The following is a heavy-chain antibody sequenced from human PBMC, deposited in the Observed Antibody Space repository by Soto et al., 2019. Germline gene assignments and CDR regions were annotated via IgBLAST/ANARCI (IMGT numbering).Heavy chain of an antibody. CDR2: TSIGGNT. Sequence: PGGSLRLSCEASGFPFNTYAMTWFRQLPGMGLEWVSTTSIGGNTDFAESVRGRFSVSRDNSKNTLYLQMTNLRAEDAAIYFCAKDLRPGLVVPTKSGFDPWGQGTRVTVSP. CDR3: AKDLRPGLVVPTKSGFDP. V-gene: IGHV3-23*01. CDR1: GFPFNTYA. J-gene: IGHJ5*02. D-gene: IGHD3-10*01.